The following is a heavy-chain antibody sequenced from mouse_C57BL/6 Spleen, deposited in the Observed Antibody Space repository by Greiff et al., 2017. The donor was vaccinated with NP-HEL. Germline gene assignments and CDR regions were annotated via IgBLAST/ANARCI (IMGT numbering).Heavy chain of an antibody. CDR3: ARMRTTDYFDY. CDR1: GYTFTSYW. CDR2: IDPSDSYT. Sequence: QVQLQQPGAELVMPGASVKLSCKASGYTFTSYWMHWVKQRPGQGLEWIGEIDPSDSYTNYNQKFKGKSTLTVDKSSSTAYMQLSSLTSEDSAVYSCARMRTTDYFDYWGQGTTLTVSS. D-gene: IGHD1-1*01. V-gene: IGHV1-69*01. J-gene: IGHJ2*01.